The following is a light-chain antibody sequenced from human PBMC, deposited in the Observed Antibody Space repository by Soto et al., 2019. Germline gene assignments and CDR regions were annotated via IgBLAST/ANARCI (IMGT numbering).Light chain of an antibody. Sequence: AIQLTQSPSSLSASVGDRVTITCRASQGINSALAWYQQKPGKAPKVLIYDASSFESGVPSRFSGSGSGTDFTLTISSLQPEDFATYYCQQFNSYPFTFGPGTKVDIK. V-gene: IGKV1-13*02. J-gene: IGKJ3*01. CDR3: QQFNSYPFT. CDR1: QGINSA. CDR2: DAS.